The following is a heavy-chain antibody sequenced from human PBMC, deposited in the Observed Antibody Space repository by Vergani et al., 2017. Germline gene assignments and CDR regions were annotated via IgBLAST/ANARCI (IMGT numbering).Heavy chain of an antibody. D-gene: IGHD6-19*01. V-gene: IGHV1-69*04. CDR3: ARGGYSSGWYDAFDI. J-gene: IGHJ2*01. Sequence: QVQLVQSGAEVKKPGSSVKVSCKASGGTFSSYAISWVRQAPGQGLEWMGRIIPILGIANYAQKFQGRVTITADKSTSTAYMELSSLRSEDTAVYYCARGGYSSGWYDAFDIWGRGTLVTVSS. CDR2: IIPILGIA. CDR1: GGTFSSYA.